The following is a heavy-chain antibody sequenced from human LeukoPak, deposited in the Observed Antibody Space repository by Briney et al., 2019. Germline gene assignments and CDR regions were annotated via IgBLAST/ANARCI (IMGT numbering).Heavy chain of an antibody. CDR3: ARHARTGAFDI. Sequence: TSETLSLTCTVSGGSISSYYWSWIRQPPGKGLEWIGYIYYSGSTNYNPSLKSRVTISVDTSKNQFSLKLSSVTAADTAVYYCARHARTGAFDIWGQGTMVTVSS. D-gene: IGHD3/OR15-3a*01. CDR1: GGSISSYY. J-gene: IGHJ3*02. CDR2: IYYSGST. V-gene: IGHV4-59*01.